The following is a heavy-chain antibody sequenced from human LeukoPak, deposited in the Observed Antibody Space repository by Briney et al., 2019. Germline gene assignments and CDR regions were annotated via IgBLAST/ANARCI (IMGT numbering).Heavy chain of an antibody. CDR2: IYYSGST. CDR3: AREGQRGGSFAP. V-gene: IGHV4-59*01. D-gene: IGHD1-26*01. CDR1: GGFMSSEY. Sequence: WETLSLTCTVSGGFMSSEYWSWVRQPPGKGLEWVGYIYYSGSTNYNPSLKSRVTISVDTSKNQFSLKLSSVTAADTAVYYCAREGQRGGSFAPWGQGTLVTVSS. J-gene: IGHJ5*02.